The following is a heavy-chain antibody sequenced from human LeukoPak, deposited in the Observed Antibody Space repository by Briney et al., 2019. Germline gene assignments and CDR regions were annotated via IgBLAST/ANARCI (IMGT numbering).Heavy chain of an antibody. CDR3: ARGPGLLGYCSGGSCYGC. CDR2: IYHSGST. D-gene: IGHD2-15*01. CDR1: GGSISSGGYS. J-gene: IGHJ4*02. Sequence: SETLSLTCAVSGGSISSGGYSWSWIRQPPGKGLEWIGYIYHSGSTYYNPSLKSRVTISVDRSKNQFSLKLSSVTAADTAVYYCARGPGLLGYCSGGSCYGCWGQGTLVTVSS. V-gene: IGHV4-30-2*01.